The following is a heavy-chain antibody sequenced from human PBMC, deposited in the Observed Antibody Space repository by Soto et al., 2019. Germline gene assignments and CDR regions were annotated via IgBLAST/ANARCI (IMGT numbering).Heavy chain of an antibody. CDR1: GGSFSGYC. Sequence: QVQLQQWGAGLLKPSETLSLTCAVYGGSFSGYCWSWIRQPPGKGLEWIGEINHSGSTNYNPSLKSRITIAVDTSQNQFSLKLSSVTAADTAVYYCARKRWRWLLKDAFDIWGQGTMVTVSS. CDR3: ARKRWRWLLKDAFDI. V-gene: IGHV4-34*01. CDR2: INHSGST. D-gene: IGHD2-21*01. J-gene: IGHJ3*02.